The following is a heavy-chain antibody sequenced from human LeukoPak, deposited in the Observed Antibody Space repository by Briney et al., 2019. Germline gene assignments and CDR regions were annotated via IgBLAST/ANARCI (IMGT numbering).Heavy chain of an antibody. V-gene: IGHV1-18*01. D-gene: IGHD4-17*01. CDR2: ISAYNGNT. CDR3: ARDRPNYGDYYCLDY. CDR1: GYTFTSYG. Sequence: ASVKVSCKASGYTFTSYGISWVRQAPGQGLEWMGWISAYNGNTNYAQKLQGRVTMTTDTSTSTAYTELRSLRSDDTAVYYCARDRPNYGDYYCLDYWGQGTLVTVSS. J-gene: IGHJ4*02.